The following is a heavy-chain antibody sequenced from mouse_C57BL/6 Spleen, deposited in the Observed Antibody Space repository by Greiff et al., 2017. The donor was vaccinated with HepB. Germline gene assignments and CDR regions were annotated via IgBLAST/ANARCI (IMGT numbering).Heavy chain of an antibody. Sequence: EVKLMESGAELVKPGASVKLSCTASGFNIKDYYMHWVKQRTEQGLEWIGRIDPEDGETKYAPKFQGKATITADTSSNTAYLQLSSLTSEDTAVYYCASLNYGSSYEMAAMDYWGQGTSVTVSS. V-gene: IGHV14-2*01. CDR3: ASLNYGSSYEMAAMDY. J-gene: IGHJ4*01. D-gene: IGHD1-1*01. CDR1: GFNIKDYY. CDR2: IDPEDGET.